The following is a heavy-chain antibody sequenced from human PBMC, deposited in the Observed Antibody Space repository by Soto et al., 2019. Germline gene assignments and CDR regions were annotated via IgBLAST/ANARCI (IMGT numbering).Heavy chain of an antibody. Sequence: QVQLVQSGAEVKKPGSSVKVSCKASGGTFSSYAISWVRQAPGQGLEWMGGIIPIFGTANYAQKFQGSVTTTADESTSTAYLELSSLRAEDTAVYYCARGGPITMVREGSMYVWGQGTTVTVSS. D-gene: IGHD3-10*01. CDR3: ARGGPITMVREGSMYV. CDR1: GGTFSSYA. V-gene: IGHV1-69*01. CDR2: IIPIFGTA. J-gene: IGHJ6*02.